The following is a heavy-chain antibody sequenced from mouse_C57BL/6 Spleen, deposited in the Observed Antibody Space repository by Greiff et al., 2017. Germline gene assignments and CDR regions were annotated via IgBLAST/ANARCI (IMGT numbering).Heavy chain of an antibody. D-gene: IGHD2-4*01. V-gene: IGHV1-4*01. Sequence: VTLVESGAELARPGASVKMSCKASGYTFTSYTMHWVKQRPGQGLEWIGYINPSSGYTKYNQKFKDKATLTADKSSSTAYMQLSSLTSEDSAVYYCARYDYDGNWYFDVWGTGTTVTVAS. CDR2: INPSSGYT. J-gene: IGHJ1*03. CDR3: ARYDYDGNWYFDV. CDR1: GYTFTSYT.